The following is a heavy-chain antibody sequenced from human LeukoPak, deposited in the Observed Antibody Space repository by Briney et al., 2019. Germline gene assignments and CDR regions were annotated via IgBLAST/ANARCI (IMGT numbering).Heavy chain of an antibody. J-gene: IGHJ4*02. D-gene: IGHD6-19*01. Sequence: GGSLRLSCAASGFTFSSYGMSWVRQAPGKGLEWVSAISGGGGTTYYADSVKGRFTISGDNSKNTLYLQMNSLRAEDTAVYFCAKRSTSSGWVDWGQGTLVTVSS. CDR3: AKRSTSSGWVD. CDR1: GFTFSSYG. V-gene: IGHV3-23*01. CDR2: ISGGGGTT.